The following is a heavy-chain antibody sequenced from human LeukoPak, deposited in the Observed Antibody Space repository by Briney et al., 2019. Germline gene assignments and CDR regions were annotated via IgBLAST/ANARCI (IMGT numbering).Heavy chain of an antibody. CDR1: GFTFSASD. D-gene: IGHD5-18*01. J-gene: IGHJ4*02. CDR3: ARDKRHSYGRYFDH. Sequence: GGSLRLSCAASGFTFSASDIHWVRQASGRGLEWVGRITSDPNNYPTAYGASVKGRFTISRDDSKTTAYLQMNSLKTEDTAVYYCARDKRHSYGRYFDHWGQGALVTVSS. CDR2: ITSDPNNYPT. V-gene: IGHV3-73*01.